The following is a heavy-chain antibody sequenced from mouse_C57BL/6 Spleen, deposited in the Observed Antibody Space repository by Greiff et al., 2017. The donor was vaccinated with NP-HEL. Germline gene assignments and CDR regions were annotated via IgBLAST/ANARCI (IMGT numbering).Heavy chain of an antibody. Sequence: EVQGVESGGVFVQPGGSLKLSCAASGFSFSSYAMSWVRQTPEKRLEWVATISDGCSYTSYPDNVKGRFTISRDNAKNNLYLQMSHLKSEDTAMYYCARGDSSGPAWFAYWGQGTLVTVSA. CDR1: GFSFSSYA. D-gene: IGHD3-2*02. V-gene: IGHV5-4*01. J-gene: IGHJ3*01. CDR3: ARGDSSGPAWFAY. CDR2: ISDGCSYT.